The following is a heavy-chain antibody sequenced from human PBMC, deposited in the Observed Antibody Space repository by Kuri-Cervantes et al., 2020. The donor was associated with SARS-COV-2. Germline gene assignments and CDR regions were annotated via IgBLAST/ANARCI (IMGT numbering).Heavy chain of an antibody. V-gene: IGHV3-53*04. Sequence: LSLTCAASGFTFSSYAMSWVRQAPGKGLEWVSVIYSGGSTYYADSVKGRFTISRHNSKNTLYLQMNSLRAEDTAVYYCARVTGSLWGDYYYMDVWGKGTTVTVSS. CDR1: GFTFSSYA. CDR3: ARVTGSLWGDYYYMDV. CDR2: IYSGGST. J-gene: IGHJ6*03. D-gene: IGHD1-20*01.